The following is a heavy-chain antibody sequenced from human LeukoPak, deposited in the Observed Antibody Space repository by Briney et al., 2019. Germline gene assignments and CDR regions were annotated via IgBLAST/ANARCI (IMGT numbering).Heavy chain of an antibody. CDR3: ARAHNWKYGTFDY. CDR1: GGTFSSYA. Sequence: ASVKVSCKASGGTFSSYAISWVRQAPGQGLEWMGGIIPIFGTANYAQKFQGRVTITADKSTSTAYMELSSLRVEDTAVYYCARAHNWKYGTFDYWGQGTLVTVSS. D-gene: IGHD1-7*01. CDR2: IIPIFGTA. J-gene: IGHJ4*02. V-gene: IGHV1-69*06.